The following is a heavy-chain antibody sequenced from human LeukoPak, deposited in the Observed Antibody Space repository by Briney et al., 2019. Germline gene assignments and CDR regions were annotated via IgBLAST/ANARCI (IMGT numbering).Heavy chain of an antibody. D-gene: IGHD3-16*02. CDR3: ARHLIYSYIPFDN. CDR2: ITGSGDNT. CDR1: GSTFSGYA. Sequence: GGSLRLSCAASGSTFSGYAMSWVRQAPGKGLEWVSVITGSGDNTYYADSVRGRFTISRDNSKNTLYLQMNSLRAEDTAIYYCARHLIYSYIPFDNWGQGTLVTVSS. V-gene: IGHV3-23*01. J-gene: IGHJ4*02.